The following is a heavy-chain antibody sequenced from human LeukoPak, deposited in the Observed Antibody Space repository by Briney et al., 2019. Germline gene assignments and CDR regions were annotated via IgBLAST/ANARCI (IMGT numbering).Heavy chain of an antibody. J-gene: IGHJ5*02. Sequence: PGGSLRLSCAASGFTFDDYAMLWVRQAPGKGLEWVSGISWNSGSIGYADSVKGRFTISRDNAKNSLYLQMNSLRAEDTALYYCAKDRYSSSSGWFDPWGQGTLVTVSS. V-gene: IGHV3-9*01. CDR2: ISWNSGSI. D-gene: IGHD6-13*01. CDR3: AKDRYSSSSGWFDP. CDR1: GFTFDDYA.